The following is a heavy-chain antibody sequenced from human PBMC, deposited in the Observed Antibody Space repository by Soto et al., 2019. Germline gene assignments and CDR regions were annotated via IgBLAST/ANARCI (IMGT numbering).Heavy chain of an antibody. J-gene: IGHJ4*02. CDR2: IGGTDGKT. Sequence: EVQLLESGGDLVQPGGSLRLSCAASGFTFSSYAMSWVRQAPGKGLEWVAAIGGTDGKTYYADSVKGRFTISRDNSESTLYLQMSRLRAEDTAVYFCAKGMFSSSPAAAGSFDYWGQGALVTVSS. CDR3: AKGMFSSSPAAAGSFDY. V-gene: IGHV3-23*01. CDR1: GFTFSSYA. D-gene: IGHD3-10*01.